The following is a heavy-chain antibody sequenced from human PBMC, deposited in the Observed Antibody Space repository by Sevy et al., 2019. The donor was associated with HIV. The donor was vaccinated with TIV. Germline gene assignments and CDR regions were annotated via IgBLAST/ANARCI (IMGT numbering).Heavy chain of an antibody. J-gene: IGHJ6*02. D-gene: IGHD3-3*01. V-gene: IGHV3-21*01. CDR3: ARDRARAGVVIKYYYYYYGMDV. CDR2: ISSSSSYI. Sequence: GGSLRLSCAASGFTFRSYSMNWVRQAPGKGLEWVSSISSSSSYIYHADSVKGRFTISRDNAKNSLYLQMNSLRAEDTAVYYCARDRARAGVVIKYYYYYYGMDVWGQGTTVTVSS. CDR1: GFTFRSYS.